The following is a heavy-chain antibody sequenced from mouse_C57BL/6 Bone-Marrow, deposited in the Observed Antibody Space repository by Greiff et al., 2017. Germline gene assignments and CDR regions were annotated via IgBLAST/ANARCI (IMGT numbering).Heavy chain of an antibody. Sequence: VQLQESGPGLVQPSQSLSITCTVSGFSLTSYGVHWVRQSPGKGLEWLGVIWRGGSTDYNAAFMSRLSITKDNSKSQVFFKMNSLQADDTAIYYCAKNRDSPYWYFDVWGTGTTVTVSS. J-gene: IGHJ1*03. CDR3: AKNRDSPYWYFDV. V-gene: IGHV2-5*01. CDR1: GFSLTSYG. D-gene: IGHD3-3*01. CDR2: IWRGGST.